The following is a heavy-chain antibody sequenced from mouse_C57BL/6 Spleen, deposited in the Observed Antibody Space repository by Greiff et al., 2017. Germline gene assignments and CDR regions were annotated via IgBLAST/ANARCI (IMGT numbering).Heavy chain of an antibody. CDR1: GYAFSSSW. Sequence: VKLQESGPELVKPGASVKISCKASGYAFSSSWMNWVKQRPGKGLEWIGRIYPGDGDTNYNGKFKGKATLTADKSSSTAYMQLSSLTSENSAVYFCAREGLYYFDYWGQGTTLSVSS. CDR3: AREGLYYFDY. V-gene: IGHV1-82*01. CDR2: IYPGDGDT. J-gene: IGHJ2*01.